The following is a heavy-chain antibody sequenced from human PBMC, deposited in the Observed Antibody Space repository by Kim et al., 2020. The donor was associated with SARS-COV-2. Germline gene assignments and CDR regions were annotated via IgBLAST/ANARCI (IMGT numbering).Heavy chain of an antibody. J-gene: IGHJ6*02. CDR3: ARFEGYGMDV. CDR1: GFTFSTYS. V-gene: IGHV3-21*01. Sequence: GGSLRLSCAASGFTFSTYSMNWVRQAPGKGLEWVSSISTSSSYIYYADSAKGRFTISRDNAKSSLFLQMNSLRVEDTGVYYCARFEGYGMDVWGHGTTVT. D-gene: IGHD3-9*01. CDR2: ISTSSSYI.